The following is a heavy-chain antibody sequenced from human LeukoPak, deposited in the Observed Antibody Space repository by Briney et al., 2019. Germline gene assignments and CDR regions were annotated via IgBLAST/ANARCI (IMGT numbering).Heavy chain of an antibody. J-gene: IGHJ4*02. Sequence: GGSLRLSCGASGLNFSCSALLGVRQATGKGVEWVGRIRSTANAYATAYAATVKGRFTISRDDSKNAAYLQMDRLKTEDTAVYYCTGNYYGSGSYADFDYWGQGTLVTVSS. D-gene: IGHD3-10*01. CDR1: GLNFSCSA. CDR3: TGNYYGSGSYADFDY. V-gene: IGHV3-73*01. CDR2: IRSTANAYAT.